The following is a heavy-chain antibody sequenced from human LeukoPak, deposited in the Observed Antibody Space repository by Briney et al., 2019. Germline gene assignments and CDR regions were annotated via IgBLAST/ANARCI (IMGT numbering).Heavy chain of an antibody. CDR2: IIPIFGTA. CDR3: ARDNSVGDSAWWFDP. Sequence: ASVKVSCKASGGTFSSYAISWVRQAPGQGLEWMGGIIPIFGTANYAQKFQGRVTITADKSTSTAYMEVSSLRSEDTAVYYCARDNSVGDSAWWFDPWGQGTLVTVSS. J-gene: IGHJ5*02. CDR1: GGTFSSYA. D-gene: IGHD5-12*01. V-gene: IGHV1-69*06.